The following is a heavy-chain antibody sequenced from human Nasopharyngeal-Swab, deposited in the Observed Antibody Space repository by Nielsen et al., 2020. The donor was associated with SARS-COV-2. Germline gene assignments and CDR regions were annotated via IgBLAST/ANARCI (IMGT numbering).Heavy chain of an antibody. CDR1: GFTLSSFW. CDR2: IKQDGSEK. D-gene: IGHD3-10*01. J-gene: IGHJ4*02. CDR3: ARDPSYYYGSGIDY. V-gene: IGHV3-7*01. Sequence: GESLKISCAASGFTLSSFWMTWVRQAPGKGLEWVANIKQDGSEKYYVDSVKGRFTISRDNAKNSLYLQMNSLRAEDTAVYYCARDPSYYYGSGIDYWGQGILVTVSS.